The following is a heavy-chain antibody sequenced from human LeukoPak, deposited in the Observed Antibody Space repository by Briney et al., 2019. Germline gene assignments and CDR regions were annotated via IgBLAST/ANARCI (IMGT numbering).Heavy chain of an antibody. CDR3: ARATRGGYDGYFDY. V-gene: IGHV3-21*01. CDR1: GFTLSSYS. J-gene: IGHJ4*02. CDR2: ISTSSSYI. D-gene: IGHD5-12*01. Sequence: GGSLRLSCAASGFTLSSYSMNWVRQAPGKGPEWVSFISTSSSYIYYADSVKGRFIISRDNARKSLYLQMNSLRAEDTAVYYCARATRGGYDGYFDYWGQGTLVTVSS.